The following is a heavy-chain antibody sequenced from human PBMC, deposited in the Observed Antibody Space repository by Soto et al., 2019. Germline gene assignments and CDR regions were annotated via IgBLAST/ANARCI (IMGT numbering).Heavy chain of an antibody. Sequence: SETLSLTCAVYGGSFSGYYWSWIRQPPGKGLEWIGEINHSGSTNYNPSLKSRVTISVDTSKNQFSLKLSSVTAADTAVYYCARGRGVPVVSAAMIRYYYYYYTDVCGKGTMVTVSS. CDR3: ARGRGVPVVSAAMIRYYYYYYTDV. D-gene: IGHD2-2*01. V-gene: IGHV4-34*01. CDR2: INHSGST. CDR1: GGSFSGYY. J-gene: IGHJ6*03.